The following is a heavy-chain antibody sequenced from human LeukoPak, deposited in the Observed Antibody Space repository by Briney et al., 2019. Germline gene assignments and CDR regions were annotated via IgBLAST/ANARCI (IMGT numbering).Heavy chain of an antibody. V-gene: IGHV1-8*01. CDR3: ARVIYDSSGYYFSF. CDR2: MNPNSGNT. CDR1: GHTFTSYD. J-gene: IGHJ4*02. Sequence: GESLKISCKGSGHTFTSYDINWVRQATGQGLEWMGWMNPNSGNTGYAQKFQGRVTMTRNTSISTAYMELSSLRSEDTAVYYCARVIYDSSGYYFSFWGQGTLVTVSS. D-gene: IGHD3-22*01.